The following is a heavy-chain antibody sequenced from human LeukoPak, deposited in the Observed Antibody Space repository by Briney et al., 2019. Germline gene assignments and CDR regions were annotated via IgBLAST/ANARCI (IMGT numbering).Heavy chain of an antibody. Sequence: SENLSLNFAVHGGSYNGYYWSRIRHPPGHGLESIGEINHSGSTNYNPSLNTRVTRSVDTYKTHFSLKLSSVTAAGTAVYYCARGRYVSSGYYYRPRHFDYWGQGTLVTVSS. V-gene: IGHV4-34*01. J-gene: IGHJ4*02. CDR1: GGSYNGYY. D-gene: IGHD3-22*01. CDR3: ARGRYVSSGYYYRPRHFDY. CDR2: INHSGST.